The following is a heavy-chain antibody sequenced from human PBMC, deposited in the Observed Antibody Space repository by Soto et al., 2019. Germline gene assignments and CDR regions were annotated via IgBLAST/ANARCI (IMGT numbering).Heavy chain of an antibody. CDR3: ARVSAVAGRTIDY. V-gene: IGHV4-59*01. Sequence: SETLSLTCAVSGGSISGFYWTWIRQPPGKGLEWIGYIYHRGNTKYNPSLKSRVTISVDTSKNEFSLKLYSVTAADTAVYYCARVSAVAGRTIDYWGQGRLVTVSS. CDR2: IYHRGNT. CDR1: GGSISGFY. D-gene: IGHD6-19*01. J-gene: IGHJ4*02.